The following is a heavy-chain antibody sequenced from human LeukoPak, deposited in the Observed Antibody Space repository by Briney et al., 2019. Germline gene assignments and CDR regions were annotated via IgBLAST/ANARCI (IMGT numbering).Heavy chain of an antibody. J-gene: IGHJ4*02. Sequence: GGSLRLSCAASGFTFSKYWMLWVRQAPGKGLESVSGINTDGTVTTYADSVKGRFTVSRDNADNTMFLQMNSVRDEDTAVYYCATKQWLAPPPDSWGQGTPVTVSS. CDR2: INTDGTVT. CDR3: ATKQWLAPPPDS. D-gene: IGHD6-19*01. V-gene: IGHV3-74*01. CDR1: GFTFSKYW.